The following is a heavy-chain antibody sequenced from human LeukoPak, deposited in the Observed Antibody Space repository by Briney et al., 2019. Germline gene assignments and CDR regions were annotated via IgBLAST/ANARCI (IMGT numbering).Heavy chain of an antibody. Sequence: GGSLRLSCAASGFTFSSYAMSWVRQAPGKGLEWVSAISGSGGSTYYADSVKGRFTISRDNPKNTLYLQMNSLRAEDTAVYYCAKDRALAAYDFWSGYYDYDYWGQGTLVTVSS. D-gene: IGHD3-3*01. J-gene: IGHJ4*02. CDR3: AKDRALAAYDFWSGYYDYDY. V-gene: IGHV3-23*01. CDR2: ISGSGGST. CDR1: GFTFSSYA.